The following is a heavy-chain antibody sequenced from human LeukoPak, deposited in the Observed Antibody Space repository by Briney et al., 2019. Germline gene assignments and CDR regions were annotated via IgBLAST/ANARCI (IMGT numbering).Heavy chain of an antibody. CDR3: ATSMGGGNIDY. CDR1: GFTFSSYS. D-gene: IGHD3-16*01. V-gene: IGHV3-48*04. J-gene: IGHJ4*02. Sequence: GGSLRLSCAASGFTFSSYSMNWVRQAPGKGLEWVSYISSSSSTIYYADSVKGRFTISRDNAKNSLYLQMNSLRADDTAVYYCATSMGGGNIDYWGRGALVTVSS. CDR2: ISSSSSTI.